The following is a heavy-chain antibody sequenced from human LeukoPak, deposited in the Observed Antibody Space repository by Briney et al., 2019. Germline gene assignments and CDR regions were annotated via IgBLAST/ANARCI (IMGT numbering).Heavy chain of an antibody. J-gene: IGHJ5*02. V-gene: IGHV3-23*01. CDR2: IDADGGAT. D-gene: IGHD3-10*01. CDR1: GFTFKIYA. Sequence: GGSLRLSCADSGFTFKIYAMTWVRQAPGKGLEWVSSIDADGGATFYADSVQGRFSISRDNAKNTLGIQMHSLTAEDTAIYYCAKDQSYYNWFDPWGQGTRVTVSS. CDR3: AKDQSYYNWFDP.